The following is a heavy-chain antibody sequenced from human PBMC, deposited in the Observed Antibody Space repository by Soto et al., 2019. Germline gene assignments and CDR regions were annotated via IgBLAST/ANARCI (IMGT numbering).Heavy chain of an antibody. D-gene: IGHD5-12*01. J-gene: IGHJ5*02. Sequence: ASVKVSCKASGYTFTSYAMHWVRQAPGQRLEWMGWINAGNGNTKYSQKFQGRVTITRDTSASTAYMELSSLRSEDTAVYYCARGSSYRLCGGYNWFVLWGQGTLGTVS. CDR1: GYTFTSYA. CDR2: INAGNGNT. CDR3: ARGSSYRLCGGYNWFVL. V-gene: IGHV1-3*01.